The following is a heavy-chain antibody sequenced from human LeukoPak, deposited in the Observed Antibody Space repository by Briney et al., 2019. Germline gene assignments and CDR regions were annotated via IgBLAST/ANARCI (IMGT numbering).Heavy chain of an antibody. V-gene: IGHV4-4*07. Sequence: PSETLSLTCSVSGDSISNYHWSWIRRPAGKGLEWIGQSHSSGRTNYNPPLESRVTVSIDTPENELSLTIRSVTAADTAIYYCARRDITSGWSFNYWGQGILVIVS. J-gene: IGHJ4*02. CDR2: SHSSGRT. CDR3: ARRDITSGWSFNY. CDR1: GDSISNYH. D-gene: IGHD6-19*01.